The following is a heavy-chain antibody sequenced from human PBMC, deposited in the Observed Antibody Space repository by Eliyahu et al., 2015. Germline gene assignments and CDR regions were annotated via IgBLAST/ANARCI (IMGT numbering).Heavy chain of an antibody. Sequence: QLPLRQWGPGLLKPSETLSLSCAVYVGSFNDYYWTWIRQAPEKGLEWIGEIDHTGSTSFNPSLKSRVTISVDTSKNQFSLKLTSVTAADTALYYCARAPRDDMATRFFDYWGQGTPVTVST. CDR2: IDHTGST. V-gene: IGHV4-34*01. D-gene: IGHD5-24*01. CDR3: ARAPRDDMATRFFDY. CDR1: VGSFNDYY. J-gene: IGHJ4*02.